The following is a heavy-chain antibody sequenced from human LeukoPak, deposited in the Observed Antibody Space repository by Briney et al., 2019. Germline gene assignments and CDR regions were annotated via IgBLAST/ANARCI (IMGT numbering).Heavy chain of an antibody. CDR3: ARGGGLDV. D-gene: IGHD3-16*01. CDR1: GFTFSSYW. Sequence: GGSLRLSCAASGFTFSSYWMNWARQAPGKGQEWVASINHNGNVNYYVDSVKGRFSISRDNAKNSLYLQMSNLRAEDTAVYFCARGGGLDVWGQGATVTVSS. CDR2: INHNGNVN. V-gene: IGHV3-7*03. J-gene: IGHJ6*02.